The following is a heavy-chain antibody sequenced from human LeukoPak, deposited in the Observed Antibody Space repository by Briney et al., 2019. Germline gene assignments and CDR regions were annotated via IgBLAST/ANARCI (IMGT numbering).Heavy chain of an antibody. V-gene: IGHV6-1*01. CDR3: AGDETGDLRFDP. J-gene: IGHJ5*02. D-gene: IGHD7-27*01. CDR2: TYYRYKWYN. Sequence: SQTLSLTCTISGDSVSSNSGAWNWIRQSPSRGLEWLGRTYYRYKWYNDYAVSVKSRITINPDTSRNQFSLQLNSVTPEDTAVYYCAGDETGDLRFDPWGRGTLVTVSS. CDR1: GDSVSSNSGA.